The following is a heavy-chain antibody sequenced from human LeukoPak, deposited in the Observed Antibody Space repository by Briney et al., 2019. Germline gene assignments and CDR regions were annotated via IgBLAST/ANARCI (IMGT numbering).Heavy chain of an antibody. CDR3: AKDPDYGDLLYFDY. J-gene: IGHJ4*02. V-gene: IGHV3-23*01. D-gene: IGHD4-17*01. CDR1: GFTFSSYA. CDR2: ISGGGGST. Sequence: GGSLRLSCAASGFTFSSYAMSWVRQAPGKGLEWVSAISGGGGSTYYADSVKGRFTISRDNSKNTLYLQMNSLRAEDTAVYYCAKDPDYGDLLYFDYWGQGTLVTVSS.